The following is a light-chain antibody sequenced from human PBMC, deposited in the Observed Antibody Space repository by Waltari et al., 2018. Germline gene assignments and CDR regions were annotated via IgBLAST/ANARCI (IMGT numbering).Light chain of an antibody. V-gene: IGKV1-33*01. CDR1: QDISNF. Sequence: DIQMTQSPSSLSASVGDRVIITCRASQDISNFLNWYQQKPGKAPKLLIFDASRLQPGVPSRFRGSGSGTDFSFVISSLQSEDVGTYYCQQFELLPLTFGGGTKVEIK. CDR3: QQFELLPLT. CDR2: DAS. J-gene: IGKJ4*01.